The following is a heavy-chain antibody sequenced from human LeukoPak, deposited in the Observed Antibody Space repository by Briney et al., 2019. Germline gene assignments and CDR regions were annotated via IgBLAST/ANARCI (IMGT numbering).Heavy chain of an antibody. V-gene: IGHV3-21*01. J-gene: IGHJ4*02. CDR3: ARDSFAGYDSSGYSSYDY. D-gene: IGHD3-22*01. Sequence: PGGSLRLSCAASGFSFSDYSMNWVRQPPGKGLEWVSFISSYSTSIHDADTLTGRFTISRDNAKNSLYLQMHSLRAEDRAVYSCARDSFAGYDSSGYSSYDYWGQGKLVTVSS. CDR2: ISSYSTSI. CDR1: GFSFSDYS.